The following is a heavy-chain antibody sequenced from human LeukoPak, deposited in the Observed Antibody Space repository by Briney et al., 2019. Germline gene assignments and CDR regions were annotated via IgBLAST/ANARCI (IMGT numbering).Heavy chain of an antibody. CDR1: GYSISNGYC. D-gene: IGHD2-8*02. CDR2: IYHSGTT. CDR3: ARRFWYYFDY. V-gene: IGHV4-38-2*02. J-gene: IGHJ4*02. Sequence: NTSETLSLTCSVSGYSISNGYCWGWIRQPPGKGLEWIGSIYHSGTTYYNPSLKSRVTISVDTSKNQFSLKLSSVTAADTAVYYCARRFWYYFDYWGQGTLVTVSS.